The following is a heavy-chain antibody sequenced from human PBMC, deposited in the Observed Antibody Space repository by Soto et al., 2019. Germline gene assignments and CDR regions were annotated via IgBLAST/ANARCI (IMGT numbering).Heavy chain of an antibody. D-gene: IGHD3-10*01. CDR2: ISGRGVDT. J-gene: IGHJ5*02. Sequence: PGGSLRLSCAASGFSFSSLAMSWVRQAPGKGLEWVSSISGRGVDTLYADSVKGRFTISRDNSRNTLYLQVNSLRAEDTAVYYCARDIPVMYGSGSLIWFDPWGQGTLVTVSS. CDR3: ARDIPVMYGSGSLIWFDP. CDR1: GFSFSSLA. V-gene: IGHV3-23*01.